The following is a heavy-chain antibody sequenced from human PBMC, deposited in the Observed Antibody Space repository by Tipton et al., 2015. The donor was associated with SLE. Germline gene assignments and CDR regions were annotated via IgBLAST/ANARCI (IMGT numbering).Heavy chain of an antibody. V-gene: IGHV4-34*01. CDR2: IHHHGGT. CDR1: GGSVSGNY. Sequence: TLSLTCAVYGGSVSGNYWSWFRQPPGKGLEWIGEIHHHGGTNYNPSLKSRVTMSLDTSKNQFFLKLSFATAADTAVYYCAREDIVATTSAYNWFDPWGQGTLVTVSA. D-gene: IGHD5-12*01. CDR3: AREDIVATTSAYNWFDP. J-gene: IGHJ5*02.